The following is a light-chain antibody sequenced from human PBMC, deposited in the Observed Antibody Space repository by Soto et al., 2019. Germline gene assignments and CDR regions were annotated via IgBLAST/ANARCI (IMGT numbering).Light chain of an antibody. CDR2: GAS. Sequence: EIVLTQSPGTLSLSPGERATLSCRASQSVSSSYLAWYQQKPGQAHRLLIYGASSRATGIPGRFSGSGSGTDFTLTISRLEPEDFAVYYCQQYGSSRTFGQGTKVEIK. J-gene: IGKJ1*01. CDR1: QSVSSSY. V-gene: IGKV3-20*01. CDR3: QQYGSSRT.